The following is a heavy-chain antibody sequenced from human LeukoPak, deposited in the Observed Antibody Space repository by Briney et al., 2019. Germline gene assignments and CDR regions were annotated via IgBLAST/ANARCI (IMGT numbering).Heavy chain of an antibody. V-gene: IGHV4-34*01. D-gene: IGHD3-22*01. Sequence: SETLSLTCTVSGGSISSYYWSWIRQPPGKGLEWIGEINHGGSTNYNPSLKSRVTISVDTSKNQFSLKLSSVTAADTAVYYCASTEPRTYYYDSSGYYWPHWFDPWGQGTLVTVSS. J-gene: IGHJ5*02. CDR2: INHGGST. CDR1: GGSISSYY. CDR3: ASTEPRTYYYDSSGYYWPHWFDP.